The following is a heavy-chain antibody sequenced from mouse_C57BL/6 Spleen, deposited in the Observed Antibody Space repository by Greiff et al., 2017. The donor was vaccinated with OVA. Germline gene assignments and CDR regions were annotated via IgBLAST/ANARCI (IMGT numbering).Heavy chain of an antibody. D-gene: IGHD1-1*02. V-gene: IGHV1-69*01. CDR3: ARADYGRRWFAY. J-gene: IGHJ3*01. Sequence: QVQLQQPGAELVMPGASVKLSCKASGYTFTSYWMHWVKQRPGQGLEWIGAIDPSYSYTNYNQKFKGKSTLTVDKSSSTAYMQLSSLTSEDSAVYYCARADYGRRWFAYWGQGTLVTVSA. CDR1: GYTFTSYW. CDR2: IDPSYSYT.